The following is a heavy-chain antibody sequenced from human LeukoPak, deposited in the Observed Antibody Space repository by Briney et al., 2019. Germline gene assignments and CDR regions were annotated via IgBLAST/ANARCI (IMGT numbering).Heavy chain of an antibody. CDR2: ISSSSSYM. J-gene: IGHJ4*02. V-gene: IGHV3-21*01. D-gene: IGHD1-26*01. CDR3: ARGTPSGSYSDY. Sequence: GGSLRLSCAASGFTFSSYSMNWVRQAPGKGLEWVSSISSSSSYMYYADSVKGRFTISRDNAKNSLYLQMNSLRAQDTAVCYCARGTPSGSYSDYWGQGTLVTVSS. CDR1: GFTFSSYS.